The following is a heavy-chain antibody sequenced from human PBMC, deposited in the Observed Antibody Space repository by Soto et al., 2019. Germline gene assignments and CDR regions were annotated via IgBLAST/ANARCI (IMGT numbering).Heavy chain of an antibody. D-gene: IGHD3-16*01. CDR1: GLTFNNAW. CDR3: TTDVELWTTRGVGGVY. CDR2: IKGKSDGGTT. Sequence: EVHLVESGGGLVKPGGSLRLSCVASGLTFNNAWMTWVRQAPGKGLEWVGRIKGKSDGGTTDYAAPVKGRFTISRDDLKNTLYLQMNSLNTGDTAVYYCTTDVELWTTRGVGGVYWGQGTLVTVSS. J-gene: IGHJ4*02. V-gene: IGHV3-15*01.